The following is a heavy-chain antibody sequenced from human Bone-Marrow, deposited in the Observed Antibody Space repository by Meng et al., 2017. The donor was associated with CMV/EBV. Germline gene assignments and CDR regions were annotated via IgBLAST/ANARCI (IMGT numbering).Heavy chain of an antibody. CDR2: IYHSGST. Sequence: SETLSLTCTVSGYSISSGYYWGWIRQPPGKGLEWIGSIYHSGSTYYNPSLKSRVTISVDTSKNQFSLKLSSVTAADTAVYFCASPVVPASSDYYYGMDVWGQGTTVTVYS. CDR1: GYSISSGYY. J-gene: IGHJ6*02. V-gene: IGHV4-38-2*02. D-gene: IGHD2-2*01. CDR3: ASPVVPASSDYYYGMDV.